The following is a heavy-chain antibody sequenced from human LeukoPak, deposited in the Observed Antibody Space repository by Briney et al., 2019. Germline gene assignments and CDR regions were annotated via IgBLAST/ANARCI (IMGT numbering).Heavy chain of an antibody. CDR1: GYTFTSYA. Sequence: ASVKVSCKASGYTFTSYAMHWVRQAPGQRLEWMGWINAGDGSTQFSQNFQGRVTFTRDTSASTVYMELSSLRSEDTAVYYCARGYCSRTSWQYYLEYWGQGTLVTVSS. J-gene: IGHJ4*02. CDR3: ARGYCSRTSWQYYLEY. V-gene: IGHV1-3*01. CDR2: INAGDGST. D-gene: IGHD2-2*01.